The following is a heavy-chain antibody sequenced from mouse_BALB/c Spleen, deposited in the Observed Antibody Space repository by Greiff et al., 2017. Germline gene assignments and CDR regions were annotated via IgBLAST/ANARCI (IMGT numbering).Heavy chain of an antibody. CDR3: ARAGPFAY. J-gene: IGHJ3*01. CDR2: IYPGDGDT. Sequence: VQLQQSGAELARPGASVKLSCKASGYTFTSYWMQWVNQRPGQGLDGIGAIYPGDGDTRYTQNFKGKATLTADKSSSTAYMQLSSLASEDSAVYYCARAGPFAYWGQVTLVTVSA. CDR1: GYTFTSYW. V-gene: IGHV1-87*01.